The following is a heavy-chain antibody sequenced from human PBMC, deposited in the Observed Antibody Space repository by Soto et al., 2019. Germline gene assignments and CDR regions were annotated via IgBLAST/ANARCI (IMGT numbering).Heavy chain of an antibody. CDR2: TYYRAKWYN. CDR1: GDSVSSNSVA. D-gene: IGHD6-6*01. V-gene: IGHV6-1*01. J-gene: IGHJ5*02. CDR3: ARDLYSSSSFGHLGRFDP. Sequence: SQTLSLTCAISGDSVSSNSVAWNWIRQSPSRGLEWLGRTYYRAKWYNDYAVSVKSRITINPDTSKNQFSLQLNSVTPEDTAVYYCARDLYSSSSFGHLGRFDPWGQGTLVTVS.